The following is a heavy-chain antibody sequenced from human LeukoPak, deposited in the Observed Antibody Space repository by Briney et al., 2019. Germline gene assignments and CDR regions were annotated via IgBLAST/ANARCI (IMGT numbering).Heavy chain of an antibody. CDR3: ARDHSYYFGTQTSTLDV. V-gene: IGHV4-31*03. Sequence: SETLSPTCTISGASISTSGFYWTWIRQPPGEGLEWIGYIYYTGSVDYSASLKSRLTISLDTSKNRFSLKLNSVTAADTAVYYCARDHSYYFGTQTSTLDVWGQGTAVTVSS. D-gene: IGHD3-10*01. CDR1: GASISTSGFY. J-gene: IGHJ6*02. CDR2: IYYTGSV.